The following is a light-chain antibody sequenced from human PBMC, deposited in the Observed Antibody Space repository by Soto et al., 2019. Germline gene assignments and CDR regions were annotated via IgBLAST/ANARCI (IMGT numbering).Light chain of an antibody. CDR1: QSVSSN. CDR2: GAS. V-gene: IGKV3-15*01. J-gene: IGKJ1*01. CDR3: QKYNNWPRT. Sequence: DIVMKQSPATLSFSAGERDDLFCMSSQSVSSNLAWYQQKPGQAPRLLIYGASTRATGIPARFSGSGSGTEFTLTISSLQSEDFAVYYCQKYNNWPRTCGKGTKVDIK.